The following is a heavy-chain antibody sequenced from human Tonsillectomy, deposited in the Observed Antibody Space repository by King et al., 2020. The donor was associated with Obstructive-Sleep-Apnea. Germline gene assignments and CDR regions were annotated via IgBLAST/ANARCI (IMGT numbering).Heavy chain of an antibody. Sequence: LQLQESGPGLVKPSETLSLTCTVSGGSISSSSYYWGWIRQPPGKGLEWIGSIYYSGSTYYNPSLKSRVTISVDTSKNQFSLKLSSVTAADPAVYYCARDRGRRGYSYGRVGYFDYWGQGTLVTVSS. CDR3: ARDRGRRGYSYGRVGYFDY. V-gene: IGHV4-39*07. CDR2: IYYSGST. J-gene: IGHJ4*02. CDR1: GGSISSSSYY. D-gene: IGHD5-18*01.